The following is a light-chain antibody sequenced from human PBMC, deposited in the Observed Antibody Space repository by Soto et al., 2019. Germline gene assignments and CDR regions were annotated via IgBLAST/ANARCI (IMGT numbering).Light chain of an antibody. V-gene: IGLV2-14*03. J-gene: IGLJ2*01. CDR2: EVI. CDR1: SSDVAAYNF. CDR3: SAYTHSYTVI. Sequence: QSVLTQPASVSGSPGQSITISCTGTSSDVAAYNFVSWYQQHPGEVPKLMIYEVIKRPSGISDRFSGSKSGNTASLTISGLQAEDEADYYCSAYTHSYTVIFGGGTKLTVL.